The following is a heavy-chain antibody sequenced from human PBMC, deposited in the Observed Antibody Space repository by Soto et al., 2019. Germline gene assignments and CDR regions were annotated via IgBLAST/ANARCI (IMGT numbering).Heavy chain of an antibody. CDR1: GYTFTSYG. CDR3: ARGGYFDSSNYLDY. D-gene: IGHD3-22*01. J-gene: IGHJ4*02. Sequence: ASVKVSCKASGYTFTSYGINWVRQAPGRGLEWMGWINPGNGNTKYSQQFQGRVIIDRDTSASTAYMELSSLRPEDTAVYYCARGGYFDSSNYLDYWGLGTLVTVSS. CDR2: INPGNGNT. V-gene: IGHV1-3*01.